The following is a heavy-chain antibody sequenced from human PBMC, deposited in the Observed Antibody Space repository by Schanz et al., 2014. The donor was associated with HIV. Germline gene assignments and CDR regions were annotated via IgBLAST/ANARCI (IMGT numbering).Heavy chain of an antibody. J-gene: IGHJ5*02. V-gene: IGHV3-33*06. CDR3: VKAYSSGFSGAGS. Sequence: QEQLVESGGGVVQPGRSLRLSCVASGFNFNSYGMHWVRQAPGKGLEWVAVTWYDGSNTYYGDSVKGRFTISRDNSRNALXXXXXXXXXXDTAIYYCVKAYSSGFSGAGSWGQGALVTVSS. CDR2: TWYDGSNT. CDR1: GFNFNSYG. D-gene: IGHD5-18*01.